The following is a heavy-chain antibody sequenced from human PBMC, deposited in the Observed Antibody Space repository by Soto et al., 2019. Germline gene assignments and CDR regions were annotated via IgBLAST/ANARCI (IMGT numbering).Heavy chain of an antibody. CDR2: ISGSSGGT. V-gene: IGHV3-23*01. CDR1: GFTFSSYA. J-gene: IGHJ4*02. D-gene: IGHD3-22*01. CDR3: AKDGGHAYYDSSGYYFAY. Sequence: GGSLRLSCAASGFTFSSYAMSWVRQAPGKGLEWVSAISGSSGGTYYADSVKGRFTISRDNSKNTLFLQMNSLRAEDTAVYYCAKDGGHAYYDSSGYYFAYWGQGTLVTVS.